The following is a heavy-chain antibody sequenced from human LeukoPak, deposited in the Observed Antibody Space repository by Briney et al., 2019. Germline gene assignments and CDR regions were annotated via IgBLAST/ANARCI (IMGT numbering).Heavy chain of an antibody. Sequence: GASVKVSCKASGYTFSTYDINWVRQATGQGLQWVGWMNPNSGRTASAQKFQGRVAITWNTSITTAYMELSSLRSEDTAVYYCVYPLSPSVVQHWGQGTLVTVSS. CDR1: GYTFSTYD. CDR2: MNPNSGRT. D-gene: IGHD2/OR15-2a*01. J-gene: IGHJ1*01. V-gene: IGHV1-8*03. CDR3: VYPLSPSVVQH.